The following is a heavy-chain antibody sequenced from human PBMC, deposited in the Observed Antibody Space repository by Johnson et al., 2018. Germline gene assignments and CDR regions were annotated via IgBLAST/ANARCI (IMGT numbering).Heavy chain of an antibody. CDR1: GGTFSSYT. Sequence: VQLVESGAEVKKPGSSVKVSCKASGGTFSSYTISWVRQAPGQGLEWMGRIIPILGIANYAQKFQGRVTITADTATSTAYRELSSLRAADTGGYYCAGRGDYGAFDIWGQGTMVTVSS. D-gene: IGHD4-17*01. CDR2: IIPILGIA. J-gene: IGHJ3*02. CDR3: AGRGDYGAFDI. V-gene: IGHV1-69*09.